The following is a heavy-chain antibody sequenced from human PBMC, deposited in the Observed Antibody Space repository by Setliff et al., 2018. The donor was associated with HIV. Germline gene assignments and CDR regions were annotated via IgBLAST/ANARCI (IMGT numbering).Heavy chain of an antibody. CDR3: ARKLRPGHGVDV. V-gene: IGHV1-2*02. CDR2: INPNSGGT. D-gene: IGHD3-10*01. J-gene: IGHJ6*02. CDR1: GYTFSNYV. Sequence: ASVKVSCKASGYTFSNYVMQWVRQAPGQGLEWMGWINPNSGGTNYEQKFQGRVTMTRDNAKNSRDLQMNSLRAEDTAIYYCARKLRPGHGVDVWGQGTTVTVSS.